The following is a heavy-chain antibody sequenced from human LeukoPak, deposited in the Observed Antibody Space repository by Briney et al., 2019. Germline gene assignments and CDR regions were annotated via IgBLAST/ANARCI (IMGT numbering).Heavy chain of an antibody. D-gene: IGHD2-21*01. CDR3: ARVIASYYYYMDV. J-gene: IGHJ6*03. V-gene: IGHV4-61*02. Sequence: SETLSLTCTVSGGSISSGSYYWSWTRQPAGKGLEWIGRIYTSGSTNYNPSLKSRVTISVDTSKNQFSLKLSSVTAADTAVYYCARVIASYYYYMDVWGKGTTVTVSS. CDR1: GGSISSGSYY. CDR2: IYTSGST.